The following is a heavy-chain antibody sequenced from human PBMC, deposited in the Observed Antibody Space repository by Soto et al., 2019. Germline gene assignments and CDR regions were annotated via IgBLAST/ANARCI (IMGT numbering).Heavy chain of an antibody. Sequence: QVQLVQSGAEVKKPGSSVKVSCKASGGTFSSYAISWVRQAPGQGLEWMGGIIPIFGTANYAQKFQGRVTITADKSTSPAYMELGSLRSEDTAVYDCAVALVNSAWFGELYFDYWGQGTLVTVSS. CDR3: AVALVNSAWFGELYFDY. CDR1: GGTFSSYA. J-gene: IGHJ4*02. V-gene: IGHV1-69*06. CDR2: IIPIFGTA. D-gene: IGHD3-10*01.